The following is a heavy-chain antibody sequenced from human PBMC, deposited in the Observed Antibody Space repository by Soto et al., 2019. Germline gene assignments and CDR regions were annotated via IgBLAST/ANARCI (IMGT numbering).Heavy chain of an antibody. V-gene: IGHV3-23*01. CDR3: AKVGYYVYYGMDV. CDR1: GFTFSSYA. Sequence: PGGSLRLSXAASGFTFSSYAMSWVRQAPGKGLEWVSAISGSGGSTYYADSVKGRFTISRDNSKNTLYLQMNSLRAEDTAVYYCAKVGYYVYYGMDVWGQGTTVTVSS. J-gene: IGHJ6*02. CDR2: ISGSGGST. D-gene: IGHD1-26*01.